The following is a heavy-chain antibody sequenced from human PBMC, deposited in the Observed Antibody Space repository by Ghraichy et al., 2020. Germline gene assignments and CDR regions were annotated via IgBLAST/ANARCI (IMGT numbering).Heavy chain of an antibody. V-gene: IGHV3-48*02. CDR3: ARDLQQLGYWYFDL. Sequence: LSLTCAASGFTFSSYSMNWVRQAPGKGLEWVSYISSSSSTIYYADSVKGRFTISRDNAKNSLYLQMNSLRDEDTAVYYCARDLQQLGYWYFDLWGRGTLVTVSS. CDR1: GFTFSSYS. CDR2: ISSSSSTI. D-gene: IGHD6-6*01. J-gene: IGHJ2*01.